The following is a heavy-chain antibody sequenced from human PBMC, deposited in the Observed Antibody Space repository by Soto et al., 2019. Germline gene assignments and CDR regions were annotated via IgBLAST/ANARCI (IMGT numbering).Heavy chain of an antibody. CDR3: ASEREDTATNYYYYGMDV. Sequence: PSQTHPITCDRPGDSDSRNSSASNWIRQSPSRGLEWLGRTYYRSKWYNDYAVSVKSRITINPDTSKNQFSLQLNSVTPEDTAVYYCASEREDTATNYYYYGMDVWGQGTTVTVSS. J-gene: IGHJ6*02. CDR1: GDSDSRNSSA. V-gene: IGHV6-1*01. CDR2: TYYRSKWYN. D-gene: IGHD5-18*01.